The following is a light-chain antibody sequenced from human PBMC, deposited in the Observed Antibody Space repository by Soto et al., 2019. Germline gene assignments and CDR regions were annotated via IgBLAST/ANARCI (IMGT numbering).Light chain of an antibody. CDR3: QQRGDWPA. CDR1: LSLSSY. J-gene: IGKJ1*01. Sequence: ELVFTHFPSSFSLSXVDGPTLSCRASLSLSSYLTWYQQKPGQAPRLLFYDVSNRATGVPDRFTSSGSGTDFTLTISSLEPEDFAVYYCQQRGDWPAFGQGTKVDI. V-gene: IGKV3-11*01. CDR2: DVS.